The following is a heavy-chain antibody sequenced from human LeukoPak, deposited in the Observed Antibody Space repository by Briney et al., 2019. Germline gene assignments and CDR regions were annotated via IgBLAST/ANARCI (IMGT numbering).Heavy chain of an antibody. V-gene: IGHV3-74*01. CDR3: ARDGYSYDLAYFDY. CDR2: INSDGSGT. J-gene: IGHJ4*02. D-gene: IGHD5-18*01. Sequence: GGSLRLSCAASGFTFSSYWMHWVRQAPGKGLVWVSRINSDGSGTSYADSEKGRFTISRDNAKNTLYLQMNSLRAEDTAVYYCARDGYSYDLAYFDYWGQGTLVTVSS. CDR1: GFTFSSYW.